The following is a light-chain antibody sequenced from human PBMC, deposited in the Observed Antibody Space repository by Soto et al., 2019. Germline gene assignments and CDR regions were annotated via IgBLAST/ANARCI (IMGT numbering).Light chain of an antibody. Sequence: QSALTQPASVSGSPGQSITISCTGTSSDVGSYNLVSWYQQHPDKAPKLMIYEGSKRPSGVSNRFSGSKSGNTASLTISGLQAEDEADYYCCSYAGSSTSRVVFGGGTKLTVL. CDR3: CSYAGSSTSRVV. V-gene: IGLV2-23*01. CDR2: EGS. J-gene: IGLJ2*01. CDR1: SSDVGSYNL.